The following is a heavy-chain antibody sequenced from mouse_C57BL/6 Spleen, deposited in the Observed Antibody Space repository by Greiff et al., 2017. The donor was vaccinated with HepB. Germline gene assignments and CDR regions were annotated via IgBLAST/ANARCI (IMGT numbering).Heavy chain of an antibody. D-gene: IGHD1-1*01. J-gene: IGHJ1*03. CDR1: GYTFTSYW. V-gene: IGHV1-52*01. Sequence: QVQLQQPGAELVRPGSSVKLSCKASGYTFTSYWMHWVKQRPIQGLEWIGNIDPSDSETHYNQKFKDKATLTVDKSSSTAYMQLSSLTSEDSAVYDCARGGGSSYGWYFDVWGTGTTVTVSS. CDR3: ARGGGSSYGWYFDV. CDR2: IDPSDSET.